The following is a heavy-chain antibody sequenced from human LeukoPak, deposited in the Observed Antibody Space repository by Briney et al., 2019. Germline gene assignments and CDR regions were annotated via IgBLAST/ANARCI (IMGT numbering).Heavy chain of an antibody. D-gene: IGHD2-15*01. CDR1: GFTFSSYA. V-gene: IGHV3-23*01. J-gene: IGHJ4*02. Sequence: TGGSLRLSCAASGFTFSSYAMSWVRQAPGKGLEWVSAISGSGGSTYYADSVKGRFTISRDNSKNTLYPQMNSLRAEDTAVYYCAKEQDIVVVVAAFDYWGQGTLVTVSS. CDR2: ISGSGGST. CDR3: AKEQDIVVVVAAFDY.